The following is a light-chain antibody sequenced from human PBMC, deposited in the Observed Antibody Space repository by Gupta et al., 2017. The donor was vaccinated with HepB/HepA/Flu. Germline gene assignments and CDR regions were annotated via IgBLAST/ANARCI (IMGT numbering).Light chain of an antibody. J-gene: IGLJ2*01. CDR3: CSDAGSRTLEV. V-gene: IGLV2-23*02. CDR1: ISDVGSYNL. Sequence: QSALTQPASVSGSPGPSFTISCTGTISDVGSYNLVSWYQHHPGKAPKLMICEVSKRPSVVANRFSGSKCGNTASLTSAGLQAEEEADYYCCSDAGSRTLEVFGGGTKLTVL. CDR2: EVS.